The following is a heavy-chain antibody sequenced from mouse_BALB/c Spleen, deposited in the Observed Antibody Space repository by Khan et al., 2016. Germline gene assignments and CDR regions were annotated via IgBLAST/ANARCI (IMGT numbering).Heavy chain of an antibody. CDR1: GFNIKDTY. Sequence: VQLQQSGAELVKPGASVKLSCTASGFNIKDTYMHWVKQRPEQGMEWIGRIDPANGNTKYDPKFQGKDTKKADTSSNTAYLQLSSLTSEDTAVYYCARHYGNYYAMDYWGQGTSVTVSS. CDR3: ARHYGNYYAMDY. J-gene: IGHJ4*01. V-gene: IGHV14-3*02. D-gene: IGHD2-1*01. CDR2: IDPANGNT.